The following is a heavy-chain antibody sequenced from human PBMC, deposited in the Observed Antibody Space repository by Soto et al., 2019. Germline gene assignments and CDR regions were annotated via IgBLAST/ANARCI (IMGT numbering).Heavy chain of an antibody. Sequence: QVQLQESGPGLVKPSGTLSLTCAVSGGSISSSNWWSWVRQPPGKGLEWIWEIDHSGSTNYNPSLKSRVTISVDKSKNQFSLKLSSVTAADTAVYYCARLKYSSSWYHDSVTYYYYGMDVWGQGTTVTVSS. V-gene: IGHV4-4*02. CDR1: GGSISSSNW. D-gene: IGHD6-13*01. CDR2: IDHSGST. CDR3: ARLKYSSSWYHDSVTYYYYGMDV. J-gene: IGHJ6*02.